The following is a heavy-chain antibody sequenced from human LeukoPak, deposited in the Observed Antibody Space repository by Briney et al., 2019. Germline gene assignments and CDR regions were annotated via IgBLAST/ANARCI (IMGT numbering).Heavy chain of an antibody. CDR2: ISYGGST. Sequence: SETLSLTCTVSGGSISSYYWTWIRQPPGRGLEWVGYISYGGSTNYNPSLKSRVTISVDTSTNQFSLKLSSVTAADTAVYYCARESAMGKGSRSYYYYYGMDVWGQGTTVTVSS. D-gene: IGHD2-2*01. CDR3: ARESAMGKGSRSYYYYYGMDV. CDR1: GGSISSYY. J-gene: IGHJ6*02. V-gene: IGHV4-59*01.